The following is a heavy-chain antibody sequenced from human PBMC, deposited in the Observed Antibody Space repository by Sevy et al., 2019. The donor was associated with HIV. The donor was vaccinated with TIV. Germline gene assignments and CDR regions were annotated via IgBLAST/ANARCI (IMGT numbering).Heavy chain of an antibody. V-gene: IGHV3-30*02. Sequence: GGCLRLYCAASGFTFNFHGMHWVRQAPGKGLEWVAFIWHDGSNKYMADSVKGRFTISRDNSKNTLFLQMNSLTVEDTAVYYCARETDNRARWLDPWGQGTLVTVSS. CDR1: GFTFNFHG. CDR3: ARETDNRARWLDP. J-gene: IGHJ5*02. CDR2: IWHDGSNK. D-gene: IGHD1-1*01.